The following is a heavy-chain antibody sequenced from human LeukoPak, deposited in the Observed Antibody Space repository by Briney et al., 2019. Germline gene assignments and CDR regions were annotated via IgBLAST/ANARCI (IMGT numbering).Heavy chain of an antibody. D-gene: IGHD2-15*01. CDR1: VCTFSSYA. J-gene: IGHJ4*02. CDR3: ASLGYCSGGSCYF. Sequence: SSVTVSCKASVCTFSSYAISWVRQAPGQGLEWRGGIIPIFGTANYAQKFQGRVTITTDESTSTAYMELSSLRSEDTTVYYCASLGYCSGGSCYFWGQGTLVTVSS. V-gene: IGHV1-69*05. CDR2: IIPIFGTA.